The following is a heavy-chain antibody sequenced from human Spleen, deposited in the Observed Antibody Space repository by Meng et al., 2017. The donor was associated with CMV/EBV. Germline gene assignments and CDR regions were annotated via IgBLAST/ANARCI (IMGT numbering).Heavy chain of an antibody. CDR1: GFTFSNAW. J-gene: IGHJ4*02. CDR3: IWNDLGDY. Sequence: EGVLVGSGGDSVKPGGSLRLSCAGSGFTFSNAWMSWVRQAPGKGLEWVGRIKSKTDGETADYNAPVKGRFTISRDDSKNTLYLQMNSLKTEDTAIYYCIWNDLGDYWGQGTLVTVSS. V-gene: IGHV3-15*01. D-gene: IGHD1-1*01. CDR2: IKSKTDGETA.